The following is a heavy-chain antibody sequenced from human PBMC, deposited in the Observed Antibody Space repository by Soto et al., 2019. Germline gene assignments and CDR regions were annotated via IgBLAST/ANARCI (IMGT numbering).Heavy chain of an antibody. CDR2: ISAYNGNT. D-gene: IGHD6-13*01. J-gene: IGHJ4*02. CDR3: ARDGAAVGPFDC. CDR1: GYTFTSYG. V-gene: IGHV1-18*01. Sequence: QVQLVQSGAEVKKPGASVKVSCKASGYTFTSYGISWVRQAPGQGLEWMGWISAYNGNTNYAQKLQGRATLTTDTSASTAYMELSGLRSAGTAVYSCARDGAAVGPFDCWGEGTLVTVSS.